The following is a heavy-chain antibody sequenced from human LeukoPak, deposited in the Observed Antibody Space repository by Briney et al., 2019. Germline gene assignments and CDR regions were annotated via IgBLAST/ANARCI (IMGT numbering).Heavy chain of an antibody. D-gene: IGHD3-22*01. J-gene: IGHJ4*02. V-gene: IGHV3-7*04. CDR2: IKRDVSDK. CDR3: ARVPYDSSYFDS. Sequence: GGSLRLSCAASGFTSSSCWMSWVRPAPGEGLECVANIKRDVSDKYYVDSVKGRFTISRDNAKNSLYLQMSGLRAEDTAVYYCARVPYDSSYFDSWGQGTLVTVSS. CDR1: GFTSSSCW.